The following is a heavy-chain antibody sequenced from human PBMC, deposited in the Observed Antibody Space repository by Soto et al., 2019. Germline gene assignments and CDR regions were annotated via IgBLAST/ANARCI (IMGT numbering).Heavy chain of an antibody. CDR1: GGSISSGGYY. D-gene: IGHD3-22*01. V-gene: IGHV4-31*03. CDR2: IYYSGST. CDR3: ARAHYYDSSGYYGRTNCFDP. J-gene: IGHJ5*02. Sequence: SETLSLTCTVSGGSISSGGYYWSWIRQHPGKGLEWIGYIYYSGSTYYNPSLKSRVTISVDTSKNQFSLKLSSVTAADTAVYYCARAHYYDSSGYYGRTNCFDPWGQGTLVTLSS.